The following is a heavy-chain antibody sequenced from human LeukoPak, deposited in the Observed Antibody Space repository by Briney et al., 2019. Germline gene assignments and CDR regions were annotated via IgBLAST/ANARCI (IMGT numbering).Heavy chain of an antibody. CDR3: AKDSITLIVVGIDY. D-gene: IGHD3-22*01. V-gene: IGHV3-23*01. J-gene: IGHJ4*02. CDR2: ISGSGGRT. Sequence: GGSLRLSCAVSGFTFSNFAMSWVRQAPGKGLEWVSGISGSGGRTYYADSVKGRFTISRDNSKNTLYLQMNSLRAEDTAVYYCAKDSITLIVVGIDYWGQGTLVTVSS. CDR1: GFTFSNFA.